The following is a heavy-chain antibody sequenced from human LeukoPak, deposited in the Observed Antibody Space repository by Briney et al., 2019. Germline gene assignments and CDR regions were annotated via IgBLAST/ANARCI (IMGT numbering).Heavy chain of an antibody. CDR1: GFTFSSYW. D-gene: IGHD1-26*01. J-gene: IGHJ4*02. Sequence: PGGSLRLSCAASGFTFSSYWMHWVRHAPGKGLVWVSRINSDGSSTTYADSVKGRFTISRDNAKNTLYLQMNSLRAEDTAVYYCARVRGSYRDFDYWGQGTLVTASS. CDR3: ARVRGSYRDFDY. CDR2: INSDGSST. V-gene: IGHV3-74*01.